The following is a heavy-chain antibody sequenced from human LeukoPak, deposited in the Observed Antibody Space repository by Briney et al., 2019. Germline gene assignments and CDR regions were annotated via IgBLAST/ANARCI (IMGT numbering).Heavy chain of an antibody. V-gene: IGHV4-59*12. CDR2: IYYSGST. D-gene: IGHD3-3*01. J-gene: IGHJ5*02. CDR3: ARDTFADYDFWSGRPGA. CDR1: GGSMSTYY. Sequence: PSDTLSLTCTVSGGSMSTYYWSWIRQPPAKGLEWGGYIYYSGSTNYNPSLKSRVTISVDTSRNQFSLKLSSVTAADTAVYYCARDTFADYDFWSGRPGAWGQGTLVTVSS.